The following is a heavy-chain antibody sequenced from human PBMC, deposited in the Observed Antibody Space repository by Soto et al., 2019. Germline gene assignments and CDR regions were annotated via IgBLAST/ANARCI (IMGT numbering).Heavy chain of an antibody. Sequence: GASVKVSCKASGYTFTGYYMHWVRQAPGQGLEWMGWIDPNSGGTNYAQKFQGWVTISRDNAKNTLHLEMNSLRVEDSGVYYCGKDHSGSNTIDYWGLGTLVTVSS. CDR2: IDPNSGGT. CDR1: GYTFTGYY. D-gene: IGHD2-2*01. CDR3: GKDHSGSNTIDY. J-gene: IGHJ4*02. V-gene: IGHV1-2*04.